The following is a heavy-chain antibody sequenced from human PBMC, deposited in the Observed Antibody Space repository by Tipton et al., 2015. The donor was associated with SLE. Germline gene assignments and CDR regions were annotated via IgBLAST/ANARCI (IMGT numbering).Heavy chain of an antibody. CDR2: IYYSGGT. V-gene: IGHV4-39*01. CDR3: ARHPSSFDYYYYYYMDV. Sequence: TLSLTCTVSGGSISSSSYYWGWIRQPPGKGLECIGSIYYSGGTYYNPSLKSRVTISVETSQNQFSLKLSSVTAADTAVYYCARHPSSFDYYYYYYMDVWGKGTTVTVSS. J-gene: IGHJ6*03. CDR1: GGSISSSSYY.